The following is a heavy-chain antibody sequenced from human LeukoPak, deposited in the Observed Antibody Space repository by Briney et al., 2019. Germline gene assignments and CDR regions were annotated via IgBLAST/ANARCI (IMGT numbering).Heavy chain of an antibody. Sequence: GSLRLSCAASGFTFSSYAMSWVRQAPGKGLEWVSAISGSGGSTYYADSVKGRFTISRDNSKNTLYLQMNSLRAEDTAVYYCAKEKYGTDVGEDAFDIWGQGTMVTVSS. CDR2: ISGSGGST. J-gene: IGHJ3*02. V-gene: IGHV3-23*01. D-gene: IGHD4-17*01. CDR1: GFTFSSYA. CDR3: AKEKYGTDVGEDAFDI.